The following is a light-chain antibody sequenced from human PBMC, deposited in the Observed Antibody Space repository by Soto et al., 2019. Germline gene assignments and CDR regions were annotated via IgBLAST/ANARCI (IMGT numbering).Light chain of an antibody. Sequence: DIQMTQSPSTLSASVGDRVTITCRASQSISSWLAWYQQKPGKAPKLLIYHAFSLQSGVPSRFSGSGSGTDFTLTISSLQLEDIATYYCQQSYSALITFGQGTRLEIK. J-gene: IGKJ5*01. CDR2: HAF. V-gene: IGKV1-39*01. CDR1: QSISSW. CDR3: QQSYSALIT.